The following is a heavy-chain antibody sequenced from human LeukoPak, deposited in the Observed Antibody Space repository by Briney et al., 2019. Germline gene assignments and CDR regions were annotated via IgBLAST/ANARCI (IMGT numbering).Heavy chain of an antibody. CDR1: GYTFTGYY. Sequence: ASVKVSCKASGYTFTGYYMHWVRQAPGQGLEWMGWINPNSGGTNYAQKFQGRVTMTRDTSISTAYMELSRLRSDDTAVYYCARFNVLRYFDWLLSGWFDPWGQGTLVTVSS. V-gene: IGHV1-2*02. D-gene: IGHD3-9*01. CDR3: ARFNVLRYFDWLLSGWFDP. J-gene: IGHJ5*02. CDR2: INPNSGGT.